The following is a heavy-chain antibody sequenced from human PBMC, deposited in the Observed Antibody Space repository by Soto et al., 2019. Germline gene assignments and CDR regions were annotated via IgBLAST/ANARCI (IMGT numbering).Heavy chain of an antibody. D-gene: IGHD3-3*01. Sequence: ASVKVSCKASGYTFTSYGISWVRQAPGQGLEWMGWISAYNGNTNYAQKLQGRVTMTTDTSTSTAYMELRSLRSDDTAVYYCARVPAYYDFWSGTNEDYWGQGTLVTVSS. V-gene: IGHV1-18*01. CDR1: GYTFTSYG. CDR2: ISAYNGNT. J-gene: IGHJ4*02. CDR3: ARVPAYYDFWSGTNEDY.